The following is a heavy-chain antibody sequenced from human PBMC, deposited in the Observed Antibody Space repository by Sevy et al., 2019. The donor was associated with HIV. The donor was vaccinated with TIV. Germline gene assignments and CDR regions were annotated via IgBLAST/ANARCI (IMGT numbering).Heavy chain of an antibody. J-gene: IGHJ6*02. CDR3: TQEIGAKNHV. Sequence: GGSLRLSCSASGFTFSDYYMNWIRQAPGKGLEWISYISFSSNYTMYANSVTGRFTISRDNAKNSLYLQMNSLRADDTAVYYCTQEIGAKNHVWGQGTTVTVSS. D-gene: IGHD3-22*01. CDR2: ISFSSNYT. V-gene: IGHV3-11*06. CDR1: GFTFSDYY.